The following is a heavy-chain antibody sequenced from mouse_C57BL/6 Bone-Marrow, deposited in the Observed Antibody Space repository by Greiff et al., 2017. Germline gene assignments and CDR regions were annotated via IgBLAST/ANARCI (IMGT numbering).Heavy chain of an antibody. Sequence: VQLKESGPELVKPGDSVKISCKASGYSFTGYFMNWVMQSHGKSLEWIGRINPYNGDTFYNQKFKGKATLTVDKSSSTAHMELRSLTSEDSAVYYCARSKWGYGSSYMYYFDYWGQGTTLTVSS. V-gene: IGHV1-20*01. D-gene: IGHD1-1*01. CDR3: ARSKWGYGSSYMYYFDY. CDR1: GYSFTGYF. J-gene: IGHJ2*01. CDR2: INPYNGDT.